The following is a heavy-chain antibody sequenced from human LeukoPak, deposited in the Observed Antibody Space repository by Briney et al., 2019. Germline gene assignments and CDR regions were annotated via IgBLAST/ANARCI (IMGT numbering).Heavy chain of an antibody. J-gene: IGHJ3*02. CDR1: GGTFSSYA. CDR2: IIPIFSIG. CDR3: ARDQPPPYSYGTRDAFDI. Sequence: SVKVSCKASGGTFSSYAISWVRQAPGQGLEWMGRIIPIFSIGDYAQKFQGRVTITADKSTSTANMELSSLRSEDTAVYYCARDQPPPYSYGTRDAFDIWGQGTMVTVSS. D-gene: IGHD5-18*01. V-gene: IGHV1-69*04.